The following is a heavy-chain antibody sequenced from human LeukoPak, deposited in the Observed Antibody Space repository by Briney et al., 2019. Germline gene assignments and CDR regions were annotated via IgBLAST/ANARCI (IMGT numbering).Heavy chain of an antibody. D-gene: IGHD3-3*01. CDR2: INPNSGGA. J-gene: IGHJ4*02. CDR1: GGTFSSYA. Sequence: ASVKVSCKASGGTFSSYAISWVRQAPGQGLEWMGWINPNSGGANYAQKFQGRVTMTRDTSISTAYMELSRLRSDDTAVYYCARTTLLNFYDFWSGYYNFDYWGQGTLVTVSS. CDR3: ARTTLLNFYDFWSGYYNFDY. V-gene: IGHV1-2*02.